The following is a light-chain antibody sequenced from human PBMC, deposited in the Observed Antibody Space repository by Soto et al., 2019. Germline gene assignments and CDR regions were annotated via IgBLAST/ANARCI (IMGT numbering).Light chain of an antibody. CDR1: TSDVGRYNY. V-gene: IGLV2-14*01. Sequence: QSVLTQPASVSGSPGQSIAVSCTGTTSDVGRYNYVSWYQQHPGKAPKLMIYDVNSRPSGISSRFSGSKSGNTASLTISGLQAEDEAVYYCSAYTTSTSYVFGPGTKVTVL. CDR3: SAYTTSTSYV. J-gene: IGLJ1*01. CDR2: DVN.